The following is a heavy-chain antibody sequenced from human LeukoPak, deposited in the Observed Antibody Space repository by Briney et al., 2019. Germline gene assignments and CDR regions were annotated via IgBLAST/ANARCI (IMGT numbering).Heavy chain of an antibody. CDR1: GGSINGHY. CDR2: IHYSGRA. Sequence: SETLSLTCTVSGGSINGHYWTWFRQPPGKGLEWIGQIHYSGRADYNPSLKRRVTISVDTSKNQISLNLNSVTAADTAVYYCARFGVDYDMDVWGQGTTVAVSS. J-gene: IGHJ6*02. CDR3: ARFGVDYDMDV. D-gene: IGHD3-16*01. V-gene: IGHV4-59*11.